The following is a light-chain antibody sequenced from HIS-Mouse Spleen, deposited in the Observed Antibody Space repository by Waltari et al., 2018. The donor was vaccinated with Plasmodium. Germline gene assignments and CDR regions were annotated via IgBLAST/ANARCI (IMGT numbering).Light chain of an antibody. CDR1: SSDVGSYNL. CDR3: CSYAGSSTCV. Sequence: QSALTQPASVSGSPGQSITISCTGTSSDVGSYNLVSWYQQHPGKAPKLMIYEGSKRPSGVSKRFSGSKSDNTASLTISGLQAEDEADYYCCSYAGSSTCVFGGGTKLTVL. CDR2: EGS. V-gene: IGLV2-23*01. J-gene: IGLJ3*02.